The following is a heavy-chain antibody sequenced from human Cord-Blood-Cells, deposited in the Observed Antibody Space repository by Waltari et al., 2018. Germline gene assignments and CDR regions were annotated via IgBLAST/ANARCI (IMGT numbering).Heavy chain of an antibody. CDR2: SIPIVGRA. CDR1: GGTFSSSP. Sequence: QVKLVQSGAEVKKPGSSVKVSCKASGGTFSSSPISWGRQAPGQGLEWMGISIPIVGRANYGKTFQGRFTFTADKSTSTAYVELSSLRSEDTAVYYCARERGYDDYWGQGTLVTVSS. V-gene: IGHV1-69*08. D-gene: IGHD5-12*01. J-gene: IGHJ4*02. CDR3: ARERGYDDY.